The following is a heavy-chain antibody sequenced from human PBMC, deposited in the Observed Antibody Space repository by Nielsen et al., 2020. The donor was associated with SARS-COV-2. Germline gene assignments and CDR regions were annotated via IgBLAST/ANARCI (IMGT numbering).Heavy chain of an antibody. J-gene: IGHJ6*02. V-gene: IGHV3-9*01. CDR1: GFTFSSYG. CDR3: ATLPAPENYYYGMDV. CDR2: ISWNSGSI. D-gene: IGHD2-2*01. Sequence: GGSLRLSCAASGFTFSSYGMHWVRQAPGKGLEWVSGISWNSGSIGYADSVKGRFTISRDNAKNSLYLQMNSLRAEDTALYYCATLPAPENYYYGMDVWGQGTTVTVSS.